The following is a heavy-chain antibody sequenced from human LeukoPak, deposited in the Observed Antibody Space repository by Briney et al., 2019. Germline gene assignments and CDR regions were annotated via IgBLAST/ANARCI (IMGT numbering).Heavy chain of an antibody. Sequence: GASVKVSCKASGGTFSSYAISWVRQAPGQGLEWMGRIIPILGIANYAQKFQGRVTITADKSTSTAYMELSSLRAEDTAVYYCARRLQPGHYMEWSMDVWGKGTTVTVSS. CDR3: ARRLQPGHYMEWSMDV. CDR1: GGTFSSYA. D-gene: IGHD3-3*01. V-gene: IGHV1-69*04. J-gene: IGHJ6*03. CDR2: IIPILGIA.